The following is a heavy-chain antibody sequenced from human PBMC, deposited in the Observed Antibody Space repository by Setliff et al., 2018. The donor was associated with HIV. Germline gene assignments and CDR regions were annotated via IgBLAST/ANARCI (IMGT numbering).Heavy chain of an antibody. CDR2: VYYTGKT. CDR1: GGSLISGGYY. J-gene: IGHJ5*02. CDR3: ARDLTSNSNCFEP. V-gene: IGHV4-31*03. Sequence: SETXSLTCSVSGGSLISGGYYWSWIRQHPGKGLEWIGYVYYTGKTYYNPSLESRISTSVDTSKNQFSLKLTSVTAADTAIYYCARDLTSNSNCFEPWGQGTQVTVSS. D-gene: IGHD4-4*01.